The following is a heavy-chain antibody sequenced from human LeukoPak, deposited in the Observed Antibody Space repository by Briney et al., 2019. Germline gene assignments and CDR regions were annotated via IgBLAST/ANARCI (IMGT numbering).Heavy chain of an antibody. Sequence: ASVKVPCKASGGTCISCGISWVRQAPGQGRAWMGWISGYNGEREYAENLQGRVSIATGTSTDTAYMELWSLRSDHTAVYYCARDNSLSGGVRNNWPDAWGQGTLVTVSS. J-gene: IGHJ5*02. CDR1: GGTCISCG. D-gene: IGHD3-16*01. CDR3: ARDNSLSGGVRNNWPDA. V-gene: IGHV1-18*01. CDR2: ISGYNGER.